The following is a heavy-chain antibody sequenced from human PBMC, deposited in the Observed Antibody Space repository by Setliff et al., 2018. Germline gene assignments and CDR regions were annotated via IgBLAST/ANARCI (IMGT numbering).Heavy chain of an antibody. CDR2: INYSGST. J-gene: IGHJ6*04. V-gene: IGHV4-61*05. D-gene: IGHD3-9*01. CDR1: GGYIRSSTHY. CDR3: ARHALSFDSAWDV. Sequence: SETLSLTCTVSGGYIRSSTHYWGWIRQPPGKGLEWIGYINYSGSTNYNPSLKSRVTISVDSSKNQVSLKLSSVTAADTAVYYCARHALSFDSAWDVWGKGTTVTVSS.